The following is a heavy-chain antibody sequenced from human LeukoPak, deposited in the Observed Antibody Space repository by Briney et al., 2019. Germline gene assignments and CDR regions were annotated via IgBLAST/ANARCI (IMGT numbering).Heavy chain of an antibody. Sequence: PSETLSLTCTVSGGSIRSYYWSWIRQPPGKGLEWIGEINHSGSTNYNPSLKSRVTISVDTSKNQFSLKLSSVTAADTAVYYCARRGMITFGAVISRRGWFDPWGQGTLVTVSS. V-gene: IGHV4-34*01. CDR2: INHSGST. CDR1: GGSIRSYY. D-gene: IGHD3-16*02. J-gene: IGHJ5*02. CDR3: ARRGMITFGAVISRRGWFDP.